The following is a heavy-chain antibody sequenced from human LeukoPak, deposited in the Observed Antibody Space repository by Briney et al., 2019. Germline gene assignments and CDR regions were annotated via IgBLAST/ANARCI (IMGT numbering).Heavy chain of an antibody. CDR1: VFPYRRYA. CDR3: AKDHWANCYDSSGYSDV. D-gene: IGHD3-22*01. Sequence: GGSLSLFCAVCVFPYRRYAMSGVRGAPGKGRECVSAISGSGGSTYYAYSVKGRFTISRDKSKNTLYLQMNSQRAEDTAVYYCAKDHWANCYDSSGYSDVWGQGTTVTVSS. CDR2: ISGSGGST. V-gene: IGHV3-23*01. J-gene: IGHJ6*02.